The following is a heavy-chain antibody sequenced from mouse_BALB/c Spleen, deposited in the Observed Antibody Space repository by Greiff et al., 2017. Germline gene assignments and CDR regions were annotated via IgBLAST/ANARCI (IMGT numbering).Heavy chain of an antibody. J-gene: IGHJ3*01. CDR2: ISYSGST. D-gene: IGHD1-1*01. CDR3: ARGNYYYGSSYAWFAY. CDR1: GYSITSDYA. V-gene: IGHV3-2*02. Sequence: EVQLQQSGPGLVKPSQSLSLTCTVTGYSITSDYAWNWIRQFPGNKLEWMGYISYSGSTSYNPSLKSRISITRDTAKNQYFLQLNSVTTEDTATYYCARGNYYYGSSYAWFAYWGQGTLVTVSA.